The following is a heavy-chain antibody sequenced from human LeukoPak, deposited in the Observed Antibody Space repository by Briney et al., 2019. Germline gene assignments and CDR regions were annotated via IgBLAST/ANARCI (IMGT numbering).Heavy chain of an antibody. D-gene: IGHD6-19*01. CDR3: ARDSSGWLRGLYYFDY. CDR1: GGSISSYY. Sequence: SETLSLTCTVSGGSISSYYWSWIRQPPGKGLEWIGYIYYIGNTNYNPSLKSRVTISVDTSKNQFSLKLSSVTAADTAVYYCARDSSGWLRGLYYFDYWGQGTLVTVSS. J-gene: IGHJ4*02. CDR2: IYYIGNT. V-gene: IGHV4-59*01.